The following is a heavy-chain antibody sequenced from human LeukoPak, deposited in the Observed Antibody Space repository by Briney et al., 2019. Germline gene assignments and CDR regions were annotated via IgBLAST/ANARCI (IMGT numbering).Heavy chain of an antibody. CDR2: IIPILGIA. J-gene: IGHJ4*02. V-gene: IGHV1-69*04. CDR3: AREPRYSGSYLDY. Sequence: ASVKVSCEASGGTFSSYAISWVRQAPGQGLEWMGRIIPILGIANYAQKFQGRVTITADKSTSTAYMELSSLRSEDTAVYYCAREPRYSGSYLDYWGQGTLVTVSS. D-gene: IGHD1-26*01. CDR1: GGTFSSYA.